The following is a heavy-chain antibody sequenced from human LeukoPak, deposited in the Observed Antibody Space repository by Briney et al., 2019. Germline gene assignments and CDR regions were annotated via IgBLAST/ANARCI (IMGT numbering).Heavy chain of an antibody. V-gene: IGHV4-39*07. CDR2: IYYSGST. Sequence: SETQSLTCTVSGGSISSSSYYWGWIRQPPGKGLEWIGSIYYSGSTYYNPSLKSRVTISVDTSKNQFSLKLSSVTAADTAVYYCARVNVVVVPAAMTRVLDYWGQGTLVTVSS. D-gene: IGHD2-2*01. J-gene: IGHJ4*02. CDR3: ARVNVVVVPAAMTRVLDY. CDR1: GGSISSSSYY.